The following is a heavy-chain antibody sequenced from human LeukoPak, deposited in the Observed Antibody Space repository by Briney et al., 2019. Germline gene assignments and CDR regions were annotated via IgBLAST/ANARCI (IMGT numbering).Heavy chain of an antibody. CDR2: ISGSGGST. CDR1: GFTFSSYT. Sequence: GGSLRLSCAASGFTFSSYTMSWVRQAPGKGLEWVSAISGSGGSTYYADSVKGRFTISRDNSKNTLYLQMNSLRAEDTAVYYCAKAPGGSSFPFVYWGQGTLVTVSS. J-gene: IGHJ4*02. V-gene: IGHV3-23*01. CDR3: AKAPGGSSFPFVY. D-gene: IGHD6-6*01.